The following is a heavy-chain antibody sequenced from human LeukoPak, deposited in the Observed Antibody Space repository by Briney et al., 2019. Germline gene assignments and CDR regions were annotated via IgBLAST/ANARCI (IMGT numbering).Heavy chain of an antibody. V-gene: IGHV4-39*07. J-gene: IGHJ4*02. Sequence: SETLSLTCTVSGGSISSRSYYWGWIRQPPGKGLEWVGSIYYKGNTYLNPSLKSRVTISMDTSKNQISLKLTSVTAADTAVYYCAREKALIDHYDFTGYDWEYWGQGSLVIVSS. CDR2: IYYKGNT. CDR1: GGSISSRSYY. CDR3: AREKALIDHYDFTGYDWEY. D-gene: IGHD3-22*01.